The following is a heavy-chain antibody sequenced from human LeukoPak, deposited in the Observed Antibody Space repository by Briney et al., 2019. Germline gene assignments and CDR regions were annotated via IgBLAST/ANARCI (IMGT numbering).Heavy chain of an antibody. CDR2: IIPIFGTA. J-gene: IGHJ4*02. CDR1: GGTFSSYA. D-gene: IGHD4-17*01. CDR3: AYDDYGDYGSIDY. Sequence: GASVKVSCKASGGTFSSYAISWVRQAPGQGLEWMGGIIPIFGTANYAQKFQGRVTITTDESTSTAYMELSSLRSEDTAVYYCAYDDYGDYGSIDYWGQGTLVTVSS. V-gene: IGHV1-69*05.